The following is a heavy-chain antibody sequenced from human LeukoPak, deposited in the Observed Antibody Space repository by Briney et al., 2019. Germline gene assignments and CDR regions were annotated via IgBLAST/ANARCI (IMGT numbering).Heavy chain of an antibody. Sequence: SETLSLTCTVSGGSVSSGSYYWSWIRQPPGKGLEWIGYIYYSGSTNYNPSLKSRVTISVDTSKNQFSLKLSSVTAADTAVYYCARVWLGPGTQYYYYYGMDVWGQGTTVTVSS. CDR3: ARVWLGPGTQYYYYYGMDV. CDR1: GGSVSSGSYY. V-gene: IGHV4-61*01. D-gene: IGHD3-10*01. CDR2: IYYSGST. J-gene: IGHJ6*02.